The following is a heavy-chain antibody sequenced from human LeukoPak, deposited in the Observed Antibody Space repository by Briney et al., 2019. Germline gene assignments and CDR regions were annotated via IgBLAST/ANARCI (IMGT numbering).Heavy chain of an antibody. Sequence: ASVKVSCKASGYTFTGYYMHWVRQAPGQGLEWMGWINPNSGGTNYAQKFQGRATMTRDTSISTAYMELSRLRSDDTAVYYCARGHYYDSKPLDYWGQGTLVTVSS. J-gene: IGHJ4*02. D-gene: IGHD3-22*01. CDR3: ARGHYYDSKPLDY. V-gene: IGHV1-2*02. CDR2: INPNSGGT. CDR1: GYTFTGYY.